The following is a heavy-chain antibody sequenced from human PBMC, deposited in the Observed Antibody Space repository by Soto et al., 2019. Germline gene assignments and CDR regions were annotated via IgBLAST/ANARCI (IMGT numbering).Heavy chain of an antibody. V-gene: IGHV1-18*01. CDR2: ISAYNGNT. CDR1: GYAFTSYG. Sequence: VASVKVSCKASGYAFTSYGISWVRQAPGQGLEWMGWISAYNGNTNYAQKLQGRVTMTTDTSTSTAYMELRSLRSDDTAVYYCARIAARPSFDYWGQGTLVTVSS. CDR3: ARIAARPSFDY. D-gene: IGHD6-6*01. J-gene: IGHJ4*02.